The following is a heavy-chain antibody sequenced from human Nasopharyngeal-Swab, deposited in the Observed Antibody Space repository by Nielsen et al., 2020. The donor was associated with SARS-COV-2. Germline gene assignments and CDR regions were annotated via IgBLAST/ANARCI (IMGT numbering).Heavy chain of an antibody. CDR2: IKQDGSEK. D-gene: IGHD3-16*01. CDR3: ARNTLLDS. CDR1: GFVFTTYW. Sequence: GESLKISRATSGFVFTTYWMTWVRQAPGKGLEWLALIKQDGSEKYYADSVKGRFTISRDNAENSLFLQMDSLTGDDTAIYYCARNTLLDSWGQGTLVAVSS. J-gene: IGHJ5*01. V-gene: IGHV3-7*03.